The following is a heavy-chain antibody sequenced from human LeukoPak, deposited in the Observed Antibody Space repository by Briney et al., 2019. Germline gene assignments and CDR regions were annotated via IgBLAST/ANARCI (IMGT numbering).Heavy chain of an antibody. CDR1: GYTFTSYG. V-gene: IGHV1-8*02. CDR2: MNPNSGNT. CDR3: ARGVRLDFWSGYWFDY. J-gene: IGHJ4*02. D-gene: IGHD3-3*01. Sequence: ASVKVSCKASGYTFTSYGINWVRQATGQGLEWMGWMNPNSGNTGYAQKFQGRVTMTRNTSISTAYMELSSLRSEDTAVYYCARGVRLDFWSGYWFDYWGQGTLVTVSS.